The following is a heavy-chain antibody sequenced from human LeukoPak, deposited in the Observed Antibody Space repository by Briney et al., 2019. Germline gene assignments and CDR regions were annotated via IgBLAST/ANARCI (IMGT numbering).Heavy chain of an antibody. Sequence: ASVKVSCKSSGYTFSTYGISWVRQAPGQGLEWMGWISAYNGNTNYAQKLQGRVTMTTDTSTSTAYMELRSLRSDDTAVYYCARDLSVLLWFGEFPLIFDYWGQGTLVTVSS. J-gene: IGHJ4*02. V-gene: IGHV1-18*01. CDR3: ARDLSVLLWFGEFPLIFDY. CDR1: GYTFSTYG. CDR2: ISAYNGNT. D-gene: IGHD3-10*01.